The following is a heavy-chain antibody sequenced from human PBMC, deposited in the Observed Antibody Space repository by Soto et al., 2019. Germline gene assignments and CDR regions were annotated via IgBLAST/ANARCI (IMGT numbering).Heavy chain of an antibody. J-gene: IGHJ5*02. Sequence: SQTLSLTCAISGDSVSSNSAAWNWIRQSPSRGLEWLGRTYYRSKWYNDYAVSVKSRITINPDTSKNQFSLQLNSVTPGNTAVDYVAKYAFTAVDIVATISNWFDPWGQGTLVTVSS. V-gene: IGHV6-1*01. CDR2: TYYRSKWYN. CDR3: AKYAFTAVDIVATISNWFDP. CDR1: GDSVSSNSAA. D-gene: IGHD5-12*01.